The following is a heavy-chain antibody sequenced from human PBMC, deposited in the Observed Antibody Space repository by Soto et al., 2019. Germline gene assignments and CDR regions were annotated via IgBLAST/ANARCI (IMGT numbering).Heavy chain of an antibody. CDR3: ARVGYCSAFDI. CDR2: IYYSGST. Sequence: QVQLQESGPGLVKPSQTLSLTCTVSGGSISSGDYYWSWIRQPPGKGLEWIGYIYYSGSTYYNPSLKSXXTXSXXTSKNQFSLKLSSVTAADTAVYYCARVGYCSAFDIWGQGTMVTVSS. D-gene: IGHD3-22*01. J-gene: IGHJ3*02. V-gene: IGHV4-30-4*01. CDR1: GGSISSGDYY.